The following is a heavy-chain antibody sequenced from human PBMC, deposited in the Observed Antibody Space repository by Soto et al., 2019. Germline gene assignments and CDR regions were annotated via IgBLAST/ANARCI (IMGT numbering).Heavy chain of an antibody. Sequence: PGGSLRLSCAASGFTFSSYGMHWVRQAPGKGLEWVAVISYDGSNKYYADSVKGRFTISRDNSKNTLYLQMNSLRAEDTAVYYCAKDYHGYCSGGSCYSYFDDWGQGTRVTVSS. V-gene: IGHV3-30*18. CDR2: ISYDGSNK. D-gene: IGHD2-15*01. J-gene: IGHJ4*02. CDR1: GFTFSSYG. CDR3: AKDYHGYCSGGSCYSYFDD.